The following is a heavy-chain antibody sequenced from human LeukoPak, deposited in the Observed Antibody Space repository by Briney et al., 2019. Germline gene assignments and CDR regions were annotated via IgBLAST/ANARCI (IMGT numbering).Heavy chain of an antibody. V-gene: IGHV3-23*01. D-gene: IGHD3-16*01. Sequence: PGGSLRLSCAASGFTFSSYAMSWVRQAPGKGLEWVSAISGSGGSTYYADSVKGRFTISRDNSKNTLYLQMNSLRAEDTAVYYCAKNLERAYVWGSFDYWGQGTLVTVSS. CDR3: AKNLERAYVWGSFDY. J-gene: IGHJ4*02. CDR2: ISGSGGST. CDR1: GFTFSSYA.